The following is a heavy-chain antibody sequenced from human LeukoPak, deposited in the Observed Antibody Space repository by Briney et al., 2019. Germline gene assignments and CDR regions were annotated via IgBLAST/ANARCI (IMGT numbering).Heavy chain of an antibody. D-gene: IGHD1-20*01. J-gene: IGHJ5*02. CDR1: GYTFTAYY. CDR2: IDPNSGAT. V-gene: IGHV1-2*02. CDR3: ARGRASLTAWFVP. Sequence: RASVKVSCKASGYTFTAYYMHWVRQAPGQGFEWMGWIDPNSGATDSAQKFQGRVTVTRDTSINTVYMELSRLTSDDTAVYYCARGRASLTAWFVPWGQGTLVTVSS.